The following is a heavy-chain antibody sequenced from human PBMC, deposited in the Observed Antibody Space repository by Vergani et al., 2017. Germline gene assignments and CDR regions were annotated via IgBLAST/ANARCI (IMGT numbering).Heavy chain of an antibody. J-gene: IGHJ6*02. CDR1: GFTFSSYG. CDR2: ISYDGSNK. Sequence: QVQLVESGGGVVQPGRSLRLSCAASGFTFSSYGMHWVRQAPGKGLEWVAVISYDGSNKYDADSVKGRFTISRDNSKNTLYLQMNSLRAEDTAVYYCAKVIGTWIQLRHYGMDVWGQGP. CDR3: AKVIGTWIQLRHYGMDV. D-gene: IGHD5-18*01. V-gene: IGHV3-30*18.